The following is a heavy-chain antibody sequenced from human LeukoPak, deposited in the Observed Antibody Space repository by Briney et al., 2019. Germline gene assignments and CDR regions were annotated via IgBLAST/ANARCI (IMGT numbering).Heavy chain of an antibody. CDR2: FYGGSAT. D-gene: IGHD6-13*01. CDR1: GLTVSSSY. V-gene: IGHV3-66*01. J-gene: IGHJ4*02. CDR3: TTAQLHSGIWYGRDF. Sequence: GGSLRLSCVVSGLTVSSSYMSWVRQAPGKGLECVSVFYGGSATYCADSVKGRFIISSDNSKNMVYLQMNSLRAEDTAVYYCTTAQLHSGIWYGRDFWGQGTLVTVSS.